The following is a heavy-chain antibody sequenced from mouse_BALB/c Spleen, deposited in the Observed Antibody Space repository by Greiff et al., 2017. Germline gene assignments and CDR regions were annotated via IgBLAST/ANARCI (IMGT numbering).Heavy chain of an antibody. CDR3: ARRGFGSSGFAY. D-gene: IGHD1-1*01. J-gene: IGHJ3*01. CDR1: GYTFTSYW. V-gene: IGHV1-7*01. CDR2: INPSTGYT. Sequence: QVQLQQSGAELAKPGASVKMSCKASGYTFTSYWMHWVKQRPGQGLEWIGYINPSTGYTEYNQKFKDKATLTADKSSSTAYMQLSSLTSEDSAVYYCARRGFGSSGFAYWGQGTLVTVSA.